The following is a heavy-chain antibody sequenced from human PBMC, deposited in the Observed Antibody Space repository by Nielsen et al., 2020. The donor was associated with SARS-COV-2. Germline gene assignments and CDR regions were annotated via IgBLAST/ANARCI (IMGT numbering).Heavy chain of an antibody. Sequence: ASVKVSCKASGYTFTSYGISWVRQAPGQGLEWMGWINTNTGNPTYAQGFTGRFVFSLDTSVGTAYLQISSLKAEDTAVYYCVRDFSIWFGGFLEDNVPIYYYYGMDVWGQGTTVTVSS. CDR1: GYTFTSYG. D-gene: IGHD3-10*01. J-gene: IGHJ6*02. CDR2: INTNTGNP. V-gene: IGHV7-4-1*02. CDR3: VRDFSIWFGGFLEDNVPIYYYYGMDV.